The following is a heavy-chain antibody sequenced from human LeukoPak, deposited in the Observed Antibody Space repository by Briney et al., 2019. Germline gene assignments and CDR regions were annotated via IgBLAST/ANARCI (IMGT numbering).Heavy chain of an antibody. CDR1: GYSIGSGYY. CDR3: ARDPYSGSYYWFDP. J-gene: IGHJ5*02. CDR2: IYHSGST. D-gene: IGHD1-26*01. V-gene: IGHV4-38-2*02. Sequence: SETLSLTCTVSGYSIGSGYYWGWIRQPPGKGLEWIGSIYHSGSTYYNPSLKSRVTISVDTSKNQFSLKLSSVTAADTAVYYCARDPYSGSYYWFDPWGQGTLVTVSS.